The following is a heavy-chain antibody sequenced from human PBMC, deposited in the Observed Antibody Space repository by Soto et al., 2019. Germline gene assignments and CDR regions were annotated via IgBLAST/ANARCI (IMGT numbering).Heavy chain of an antibody. D-gene: IGHD2-2*01. Sequence: GGSLRLSCAASGFTFSSYAMNWVRQAPGKGLEWVSVVSDRGGTTYYTDYVKGRFIVSRDNSKNTLYLQMNSLRAEDTAVFFCAKGGTSSSSPLDYWGRGTLVTVSS. CDR3: AKGGTSSSSPLDY. J-gene: IGHJ4*02. V-gene: IGHV3-23*01. CDR2: VSDRGGTT. CDR1: GFTFSSYA.